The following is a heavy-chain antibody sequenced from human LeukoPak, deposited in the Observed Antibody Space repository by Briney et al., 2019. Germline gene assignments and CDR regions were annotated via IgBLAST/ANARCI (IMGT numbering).Heavy chain of an antibody. V-gene: IGHV3-23*01. CDR2: ISGSGGST. CDR3: AKDREYYYGSGSYCPD. J-gene: IGHJ3*01. D-gene: IGHD3-10*01. Sequence: PGGSLRLSCAASGFTFSSSAMNWVRQAPGQGLEWVSAISGSGGSTYYADSVKGRFTISRDNSKNTLYLQMNSLRAEDTAVYYCAKDREYYYGSGSYCPDWGQGTMVTVSS. CDR1: GFTFSSSA.